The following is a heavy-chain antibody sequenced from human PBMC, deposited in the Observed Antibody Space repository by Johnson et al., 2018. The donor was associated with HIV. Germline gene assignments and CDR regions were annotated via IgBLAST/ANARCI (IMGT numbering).Heavy chain of an antibody. J-gene: IGHJ3*02. Sequence: VQLVESGGGVVRPGGSLRLSCAASGFTFDDYGMSWVRQAPGKGLEWVSGINWNGGSTGYADSVKGRFTISRDNAKNSLYLQMNSLRAEDTAVYYWARDRHCGGDCYTDDAFDIWGQGTMVTVSS. D-gene: IGHD2-21*02. CDR3: ARDRHCGGDCYTDDAFDI. CDR1: GFTFDDYG. CDR2: INWNGGST. V-gene: IGHV3-20*04.